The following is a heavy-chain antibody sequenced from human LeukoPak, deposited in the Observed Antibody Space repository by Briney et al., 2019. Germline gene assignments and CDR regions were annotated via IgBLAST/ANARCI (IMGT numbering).Heavy chain of an antibody. Sequence: ASVKVSCKASGYTFTSYGISWVRQAPGQGLEWMGWISAYNGNTNYAQKLQGRVTMTTDTSTSAAYMELRSLRSDDTAVYYCAISYYDSSGYYYGPYFDYWGQGTLVTVSS. CDR2: ISAYNGNT. V-gene: IGHV1-18*01. CDR1: GYTFTSYG. D-gene: IGHD3-22*01. CDR3: AISYYDSSGYYYGPYFDY. J-gene: IGHJ4*02.